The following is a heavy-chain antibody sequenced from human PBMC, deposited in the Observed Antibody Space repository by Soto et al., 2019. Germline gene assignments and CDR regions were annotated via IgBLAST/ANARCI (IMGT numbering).Heavy chain of an antibody. CDR1: GGTFSSYA. V-gene: IGHV1-69*01. Sequence: QVQLVQSGAEVKKPGSSVKVSCKASGGTFSSYAISWVRQAPGQGLEWMGGIIPIFGTAKYAQKFQGRVTITADESTSTAYMELSSLRSEDTAVYYCAKGSGSYYNDYYYGMDVWGQGTTVTVSS. CDR2: IIPIFGTA. D-gene: IGHD3-10*01. J-gene: IGHJ6*02. CDR3: AKGSGSYYNDYYYGMDV.